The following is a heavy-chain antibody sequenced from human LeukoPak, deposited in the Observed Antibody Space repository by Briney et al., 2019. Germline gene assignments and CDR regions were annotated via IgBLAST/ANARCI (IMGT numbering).Heavy chain of an antibody. CDR3: AKDLQSQCSDGNCYSRVFDH. J-gene: IGHJ4*02. Sequence: GGSLRLSCAASGFTFSNYAMNWVRQTPGKGLEWVSVITGSGNSIVYADSVRGRFTISRDSSKDTLYLQMNGLRAEDTALYHCAKDLQSQCSDGNCYSRVFDHWGRGTLVTVSS. CDR2: ITGSGNSI. D-gene: IGHD2-15*01. CDR1: GFTFSNYA. V-gene: IGHV3-23*01.